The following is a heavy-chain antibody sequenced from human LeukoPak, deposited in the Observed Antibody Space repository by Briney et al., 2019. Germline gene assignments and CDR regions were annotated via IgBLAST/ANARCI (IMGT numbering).Heavy chain of an antibody. V-gene: IGHV1-2*02. J-gene: IGHJ4*02. CDR2: INPNSGGT. D-gene: IGHD3-9*01. Sequence: ASVKVSCKASGYTFTGYYMHWVRQAPGQGLEWMGWINPNSGGTNYEQKFQGRVTMTRDTSISTAYMELSRLRSDDTAVYYCARSFAVPPQSILTGYYTSFDYWGQGTLVTVSS. CDR3: ARSFAVPPQSILTGYYTSFDY. CDR1: GYTFTGYY.